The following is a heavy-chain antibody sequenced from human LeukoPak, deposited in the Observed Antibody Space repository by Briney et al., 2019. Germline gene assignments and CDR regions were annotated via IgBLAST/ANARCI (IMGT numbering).Heavy chain of an antibody. Sequence: PGGSLRLSCAASGFTFSDYYMSWIRQAPGKGLELVSAISGSGGSTYYADSVKGRFTISRDNSKNTLYLQMNSLRAEDTDVYYCAKGSTVLLGQHFDYWGQGTLVTVSS. J-gene: IGHJ4*02. V-gene: IGHV3-23*01. CDR2: ISGSGGST. CDR1: GFTFSDYY. CDR3: AKGSTVLLGQHFDY. D-gene: IGHD3-10*01.